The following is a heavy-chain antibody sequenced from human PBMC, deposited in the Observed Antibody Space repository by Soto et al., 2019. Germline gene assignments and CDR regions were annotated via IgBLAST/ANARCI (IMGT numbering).Heavy chain of an antibody. CDR2: INSDGTST. Sequence: GGSLRLSCAASGFTFSRYWMHWVRQAPGKGLVWVSHINSDGTSTSYADSVKGRFTISRDNAKNTLFLQMNSLRAEDTAVYYCESREMAKIHDYYGRDVWGQGTTVTVSS. CDR1: GFTFSRYW. D-gene: IGHD5-12*01. V-gene: IGHV3-74*01. J-gene: IGHJ6*02. CDR3: ESREMAKIHDYYGRDV.